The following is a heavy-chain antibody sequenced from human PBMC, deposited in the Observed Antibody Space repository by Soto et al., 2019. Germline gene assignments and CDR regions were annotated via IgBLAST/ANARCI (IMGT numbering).Heavy chain of an antibody. CDR3: AKDLQSSYNSGWEFDN. CDR1: GFTFSSYA. Sequence: EVQLLESGGGLVQPGGSLRLSCAASGFTFSSYAMSWVRQAPGKGLEWVSALSGSGGSTYYADSVKGRFTISRDNSKNTLYLQTNSLRVEDTAVYYCAKDLQSSYNSGWEFDNWGQGILVTVSS. D-gene: IGHD6-19*01. J-gene: IGHJ4*02. V-gene: IGHV3-23*01. CDR2: LSGSGGST.